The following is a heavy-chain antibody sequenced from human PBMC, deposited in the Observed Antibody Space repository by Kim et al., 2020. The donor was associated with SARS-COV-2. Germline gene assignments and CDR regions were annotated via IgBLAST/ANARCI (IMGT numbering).Heavy chain of an antibody. Sequence: SETLSLTCVVSDGSIRSDNWWSWVRQTPGKGLEWIGEIYHSGTTNYNPSLKSRVIISVDQSKTQFTLSLHSVTAADTAMYYCVRRSGNSWLLDYWGQGTLVTVSS. CDR3: VRRSGNSWLLDY. CDR1: DGSIRSDNW. J-gene: IGHJ4*02. CDR2: IYHSGTT. D-gene: IGHD3-3*01. V-gene: IGHV4-4*02.